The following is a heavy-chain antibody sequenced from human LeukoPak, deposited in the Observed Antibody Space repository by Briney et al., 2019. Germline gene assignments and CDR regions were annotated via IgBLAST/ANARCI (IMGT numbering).Heavy chain of an antibody. Sequence: GESLKISCKGSGYRFATYWIGWVRQMPGQGLEWMGIIYPDDSATKYSPSFQGQVTISADKSISTAYLQWSSLKASDTAMYYCARHGGVDSSGWYPYYYYYMDVWGKGTTVTVSS. CDR2: IYPDDSAT. CDR3: ARHGGVDSSGWYPYYYYYMDV. CDR1: GYRFATYW. V-gene: IGHV5-51*01. J-gene: IGHJ6*03. D-gene: IGHD6-19*01.